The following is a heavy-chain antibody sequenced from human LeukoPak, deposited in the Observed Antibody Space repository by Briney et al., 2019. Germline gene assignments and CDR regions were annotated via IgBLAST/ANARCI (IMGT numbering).Heavy chain of an antibody. V-gene: IGHV3-20*04. CDR1: GFTFDDYG. D-gene: IGHD2-2*01. CDR3: ARVQGYCSSTSCYFDY. Sequence: GGSLRLSCAASGFTFDDYGMRWVRQAPGKGLEWVSGINWNGGSTGYADSVTGRFTISRDNAKNSLYLQMNSLRAEDTALYYCARVQGYCSSTSCYFDYWGQGTLVTVSS. CDR2: INWNGGST. J-gene: IGHJ4*02.